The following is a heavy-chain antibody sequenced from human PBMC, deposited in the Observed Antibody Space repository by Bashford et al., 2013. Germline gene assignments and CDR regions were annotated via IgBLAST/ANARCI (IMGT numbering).Heavy chain of an antibody. J-gene: IGHJ6*02. V-gene: IGHV3-21*01. CDR2: ISSSSSYI. Sequence: TSGGSLRLSCAASGFTFSSYSMNWVRQAPGKGLEWVSSISSSSSYIYYADSVKGRFTISRDNSKNTLYLQMNSLRAEDTAVYYCAKDFSGDYYGMDVWGQGTTVTVSS. CDR1: GFTFSSYS. CDR3: AKDFSGDYYGMDV. D-gene: IGHD3-10*01.